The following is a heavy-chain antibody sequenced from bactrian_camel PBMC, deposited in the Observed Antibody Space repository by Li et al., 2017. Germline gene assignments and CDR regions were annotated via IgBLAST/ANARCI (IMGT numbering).Heavy chain of an antibody. V-gene: IGHV3S53*01. CDR1: GDIPSTIC. CDR2: IAARGAI. Sequence: HVQLVESGGGSVQPGGSLTLSCAASGDIPSTICMAWFRQVPGKEREGVAAIAARGAITYANSVKGRFTISKDSAKNTLYLRMNSLKPEDTAMYYCAADGPPYYGAAFRPEDFGFWGQGTQ. D-gene: IGHD2*01. J-gene: IGHJ6*01. CDR3: AADGPPYYGAAFRPEDFGF.